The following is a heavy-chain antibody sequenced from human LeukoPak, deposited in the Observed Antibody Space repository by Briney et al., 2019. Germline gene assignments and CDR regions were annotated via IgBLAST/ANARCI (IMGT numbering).Heavy chain of an antibody. CDR2: IKQDGSEK. CDR1: GFTFSSYW. CDR3: ARDHEYSSSWYNYYYYYMDV. D-gene: IGHD6-13*01. V-gene: IGHV3-7*01. Sequence: PGGSLRLSCAASGFTFSSYWMSWVRQAPGKGLEWVANIKQDGSEKYYVDSVKGRFTISRDNAKNSLYLQMNSLRAEDTAVYYCARDHEYSSSWYNYYYYYMDVWGKGTTVTVSS. J-gene: IGHJ6*03.